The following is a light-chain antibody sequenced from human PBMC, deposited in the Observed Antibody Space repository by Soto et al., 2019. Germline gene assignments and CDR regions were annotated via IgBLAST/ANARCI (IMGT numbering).Light chain of an antibody. V-gene: IGKV1-12*01. Sequence: DIQMTQSPSSLSASVGDRVTLTCRASQGIGDRLAWYQQKPGKVPQLLIYFASTLESGVPSRFSGSGSGTDFILTINTLQADDFATYYCLHTYSFPRTFGQGTKVEIK. CDR3: LHTYSFPRT. CDR2: FAS. CDR1: QGIGDR. J-gene: IGKJ1*01.